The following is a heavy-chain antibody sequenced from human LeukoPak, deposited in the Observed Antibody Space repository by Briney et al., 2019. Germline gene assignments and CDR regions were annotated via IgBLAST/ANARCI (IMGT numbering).Heavy chain of an antibody. J-gene: IGHJ4*02. CDR2: ISSSSSYI. CDR1: GFTFSSYA. Sequence: GGSLRLSCAASGFTFSSYAMSWVRQAPGKGLEWVSSISSSSSYIYYADSVKGRFTISRDNAKNSLYLQMNSLRAEDTAVYYCARLGIEIAAAGYYFDYWGQGTLVTVSS. D-gene: IGHD6-13*01. V-gene: IGHV3-21*01. CDR3: ARLGIEIAAAGYYFDY.